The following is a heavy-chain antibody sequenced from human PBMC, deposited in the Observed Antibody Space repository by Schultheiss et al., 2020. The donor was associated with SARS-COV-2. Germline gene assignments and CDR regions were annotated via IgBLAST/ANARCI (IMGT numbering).Heavy chain of an antibody. CDR1: GFTFSDYY. CDR3: ARATGYYYGSGSYYKASPRRNLAFDI. V-gene: IGHV3-21*04. D-gene: IGHD3-10*01. CDR2: ISSSSSYI. Sequence: GGSLRLSCAASGFTFSDYYMSWVRQAPGKGLEWVSSISSSSSYIYYADSVKGRFTISRDNAKNSLYLQMNSLRAEDTAVYYCARATGYYYGSGSYYKASPRRNLAFDIWGQGTRVTVSS. J-gene: IGHJ3*02.